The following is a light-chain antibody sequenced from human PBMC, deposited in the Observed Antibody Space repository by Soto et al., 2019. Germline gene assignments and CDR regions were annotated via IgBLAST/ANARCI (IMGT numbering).Light chain of an antibody. CDR1: SSDVGAYNY. J-gene: IGLJ1*01. CDR3: SSYTNSDTSYV. CDR2: DVS. Sequence: QSVLTQPASVSGSPGQSITISCTGTSSDVGAYNYVAWYQQHPGKAPKLILYDVSSRPSGVSDRFSGSKSGNTASLTISGLQSDDEAYYHCSSYTNSDTSYVFGTGTKLTVL. V-gene: IGLV2-14*03.